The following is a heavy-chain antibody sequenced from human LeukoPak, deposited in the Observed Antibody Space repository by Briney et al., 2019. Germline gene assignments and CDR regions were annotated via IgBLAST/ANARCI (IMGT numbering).Heavy chain of an antibody. Sequence: GESLKISCKGSGYSFTSYWISWVRQMPGKGLEWMGWIDPSDSYTNYSPSFQGHVTISADKSISTAYLQWSSLKASDTAMYYCASDYYDSSGYYSEGYWGQGTLVTVSS. CDR1: GYSFTSYW. CDR3: ASDYYDSSGYYSEGY. D-gene: IGHD3-22*01. V-gene: IGHV5-10-1*01. CDR2: IDPSDSYT. J-gene: IGHJ4*02.